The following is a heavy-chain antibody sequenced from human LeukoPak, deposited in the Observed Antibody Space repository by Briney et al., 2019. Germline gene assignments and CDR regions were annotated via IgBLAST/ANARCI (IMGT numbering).Heavy chain of an antibody. J-gene: IGHJ4*02. CDR3: AKPTSGWYLGSYFDY. V-gene: IGHV3-30*18. CDR1: GFTFSSYG. Sequence: PGRSLRLSCAASGFTFSSYGMHWVRQGPGKGLEWVAVISYDGSNKYYADSVKGRFTISRDNSKNTLYVQMNSLRGEDTAVYYCAKPTSGWYLGSYFDYWGQGTLVTVSS. D-gene: IGHD6-19*01. CDR2: ISYDGSNK.